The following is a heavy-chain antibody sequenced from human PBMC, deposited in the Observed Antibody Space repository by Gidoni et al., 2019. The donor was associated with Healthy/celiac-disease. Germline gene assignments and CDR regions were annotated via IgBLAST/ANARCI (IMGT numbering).Heavy chain of an antibody. D-gene: IGHD4-4*01. J-gene: IGHJ6*02. CDR3: AKGGTVNAYYYYGMDV. CDR1: GFTFSSYA. V-gene: IGHV3-23*01. Sequence: EVQLLESGGGLVQPGGSLRLSCAASGFTFSSYAMSWVRQAPGKGLEWVSAISGSGGSTYYADSVKGRFTISRDNSKNTLYLQMNSLRAEDTAAYYCAKGGTVNAYYYYGMDVWGQGTTVTVSS. CDR2: ISGSGGST.